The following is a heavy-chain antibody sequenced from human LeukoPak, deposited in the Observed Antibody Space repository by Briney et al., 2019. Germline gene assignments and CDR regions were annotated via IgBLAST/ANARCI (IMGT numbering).Heavy chain of an antibody. CDR1: GFIFSGCS. J-gene: IGHJ4*02. CDR3: ARIRDPYGYAHLDL. D-gene: IGHD5-18*01. CDR2: ISGSSFYI. Sequence: NPGESLRLSCATSGFIFSGCSMNWVRQAPGKGLEWVSSISGSSFYINYADSVRGRFTISRDNAENSVYLQMSGLRDEDTAVYYCARIRDPYGYAHLDLWGQGTLVTVST. V-gene: IGHV3-21*01.